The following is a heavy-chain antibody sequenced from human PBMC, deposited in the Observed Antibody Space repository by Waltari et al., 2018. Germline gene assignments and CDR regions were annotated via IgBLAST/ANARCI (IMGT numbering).Heavy chain of an antibody. J-gene: IGHJ6*02. CDR3: ARVPMVRGVLAFMDV. CDR1: GYSISSGYY. Sequence: QVQLQESGPGLVKPSETLSLTCAVSGYSISSGYYWGWIRQPPGKGLEWIGNIYHNGSTYYNPSLKIRVTISVDTSKNQFSLKLSSVTAADTAVYYCARVPMVRGVLAFMDVWGQGTTVTVSS. D-gene: IGHD3-10*01. CDR2: IYHNGST. V-gene: IGHV4-38-2*01.